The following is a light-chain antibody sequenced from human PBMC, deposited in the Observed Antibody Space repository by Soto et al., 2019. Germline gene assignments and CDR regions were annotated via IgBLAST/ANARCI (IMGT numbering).Light chain of an antibody. CDR3: SSYTSRSTLYV. CDR2: EVT. V-gene: IGLV2-14*01. J-gene: IGLJ1*01. Sequence: QSVLTQPASVSGSPGQSITVSCTGTSSDIGGYNYVSWYQQHPGKAPKLMVYEVTNRPSGVSDRFSGSKSGNTASQTISGLQADDEGYYYCSSYTSRSTLYVFGTGTKVTVL. CDR1: SSDIGGYNY.